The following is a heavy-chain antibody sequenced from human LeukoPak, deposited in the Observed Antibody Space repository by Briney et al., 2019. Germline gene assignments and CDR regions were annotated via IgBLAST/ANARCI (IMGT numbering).Heavy chain of an antibody. CDR2: LCGIGGNT. V-gene: IGHV3-23*01. Sequence: GGSLRLSCAASGFTFSNYAMSWVRQAPGKGLEGVSGLCGIGGNTYYADSVKGRFTISRDNSKNTLYLQMNSLRAEDTAVYFCAKQDSTSSYSAFDIWGQGTMVTVSS. D-gene: IGHD2-2*01. CDR1: GFTFSNYA. J-gene: IGHJ3*02. CDR3: AKQDSTSSYSAFDI.